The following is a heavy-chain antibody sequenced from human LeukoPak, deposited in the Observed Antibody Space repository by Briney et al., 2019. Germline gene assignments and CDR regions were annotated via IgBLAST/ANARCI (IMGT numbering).Heavy chain of an antibody. D-gene: IGHD2/OR15-2a*01. CDR2: IKQDEREK. Sequence: GGSLRLSCAASGFTLSNYWMNWVRQAPGKGLEWVANIKQDEREKYYVDSVAGRFTISRDNAKNSLYLQMNSLRADDTAVYYCARNRGLDYWGQGTLVTVSS. V-gene: IGHV3-7*05. J-gene: IGHJ4*02. CDR3: ARNRGLDY. CDR1: GFTLSNYW.